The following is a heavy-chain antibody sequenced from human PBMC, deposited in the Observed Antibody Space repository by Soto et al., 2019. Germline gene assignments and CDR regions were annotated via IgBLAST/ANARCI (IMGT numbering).Heavy chain of an antibody. D-gene: IGHD3-10*01. CDR3: ARDLKMRDGDWYFDL. V-gene: IGHV3-33*01. J-gene: IGHJ2*01. CDR1: GFTFSSYG. Sequence: QVQLVESGGGVVQPGRSLRLSCAASGFTFSSYGMHWVRQAPGKGLEWVAVIWYDGSNKYYADSVKGRFTISRDNSKNTLDLQMNSLRAEDTAVYYCARDLKMRDGDWYFDLWGRCTLVTVSS. CDR2: IWYDGSNK.